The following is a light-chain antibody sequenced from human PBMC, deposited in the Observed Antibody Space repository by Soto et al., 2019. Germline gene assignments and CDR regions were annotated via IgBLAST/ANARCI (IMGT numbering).Light chain of an antibody. Sequence: EIVLTQSPGTLSLSPGERATFSCRASQSVSSNYLAWYQQKPGQAPRLLIYGAFKRATGIPDRFSGSGSGTDFTLTISRMEPEDFAVYYCQQRSNWPPEWTFGQGTKVDIK. J-gene: IGKJ1*01. V-gene: IGKV3D-20*02. CDR3: QQRSNWPPEWT. CDR1: QSVSSNY. CDR2: GAF.